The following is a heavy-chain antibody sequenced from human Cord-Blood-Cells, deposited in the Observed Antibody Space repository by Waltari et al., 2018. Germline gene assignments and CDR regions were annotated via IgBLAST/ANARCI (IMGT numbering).Heavy chain of an antibody. D-gene: IGHD3-10*01. Sequence: VQLVQSAAEVRKPGSSVKVSFKAAGGTFPSFALSGVRQAPGQGLEWMGGIIPIFGTANYAQKFQGRVTITADESTSTAYMELSSLRSEDTAVYYCASPYYYGSGSYYFDYWGQGTLVTVSS. CDR1: GGTFPSFA. CDR3: ASPYYYGSGSYYFDY. CDR2: IIPIFGTA. V-gene: IGHV1-69*01. J-gene: IGHJ4*02.